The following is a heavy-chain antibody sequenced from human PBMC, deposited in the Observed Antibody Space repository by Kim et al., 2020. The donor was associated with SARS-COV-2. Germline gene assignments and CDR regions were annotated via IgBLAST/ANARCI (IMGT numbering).Heavy chain of an antibody. J-gene: IGHJ4*02. CDR2: INNSGST. Sequence: SETLSLTCAVYGGSFSGYYWSWIRQPPGKGLEWIGEINNSGSTHYNPSLKSRVTISVDTSKNQFSLKLSSVTAADTAVYYCARERRIAPYFDYWGQGTLVTVSS. V-gene: IGHV4-34*01. CDR3: ARERRIAPYFDY. D-gene: IGHD6-13*01. CDR1: GGSFSGYY.